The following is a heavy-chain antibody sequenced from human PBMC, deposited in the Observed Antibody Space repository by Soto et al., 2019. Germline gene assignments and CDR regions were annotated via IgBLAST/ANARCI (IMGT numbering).Heavy chain of an antibody. Sequence: ASVKVSCKASGYTFTSYDINWVRQATGQGLEWMGWMNPNSGNTGYAQKFQGRVTMTRNTSISTAYMELSSLRSEDTAVYYCARINFSKQQLVVRDYYYYMDVWGKGTTVTVSS. CDR2: MNPNSGNT. V-gene: IGHV1-8*01. J-gene: IGHJ6*03. D-gene: IGHD6-13*01. CDR3: ARINFSKQQLVVRDYYYYMDV. CDR1: GYTFTSYD.